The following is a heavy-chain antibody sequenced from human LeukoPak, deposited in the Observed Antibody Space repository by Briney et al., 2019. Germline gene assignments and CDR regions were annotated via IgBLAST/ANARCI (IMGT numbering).Heavy chain of an antibody. V-gene: IGHV4-59*08. D-gene: IGHD5-24*01. CDR1: GDSISGYY. CDR3: ARVLQDYYYGMDL. J-gene: IGHJ6*02. CDR2: IYYSGRT. Sequence: SETLSLTCTVSGDSISGYYWSWIRQPPGKGLEWIGYIYYSGRTNYNPSLKSRVTISEDTSKNHFSLRLRSVTAADTAVYYCARVLQDYYYGMDLWGQGPTVTVSS.